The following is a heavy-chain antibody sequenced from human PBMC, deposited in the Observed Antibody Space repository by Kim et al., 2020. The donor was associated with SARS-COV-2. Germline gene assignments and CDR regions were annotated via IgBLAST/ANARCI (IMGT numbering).Heavy chain of an antibody. Sequence: GGSLRLSCAASGFTFSSYAMHWVRQAPGKGLEWVAVISYDGSNKYYADSVKGRFTISRDNSKNTLYLQMNSLRAEDTAVYYCARVLVGYDFWSGVHYWGQGTLVTVSS. D-gene: IGHD3-3*01. CDR2: ISYDGSNK. J-gene: IGHJ4*02. CDR3: ARVLVGYDFWSGVHY. V-gene: IGHV3-30*04. CDR1: GFTFSSYA.